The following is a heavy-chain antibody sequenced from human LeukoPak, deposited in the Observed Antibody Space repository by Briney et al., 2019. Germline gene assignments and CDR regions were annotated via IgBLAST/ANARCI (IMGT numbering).Heavy chain of an antibody. J-gene: IGHJ4*02. CDR1: GFTFSSYW. D-gene: IGHD6-6*01. Sequence: TGVSLRLSCAASGFTFSSYWMSWVRQAPGKGLEWVANIKQDGSEKYYVDSVKGRFTISRDNAKNSLYLQMNSLRAEDTAVYYCAKWKYSNSGIDDYWGQGTLVTVSS. CDR2: IKQDGSEK. V-gene: IGHV3-7*03. CDR3: AKWKYSNSGIDDY.